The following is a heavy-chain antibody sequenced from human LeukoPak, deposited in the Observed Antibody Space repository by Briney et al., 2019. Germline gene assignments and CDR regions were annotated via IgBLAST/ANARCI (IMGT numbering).Heavy chain of an antibody. V-gene: IGHV3-9*01. CDR1: GFTFDDYA. Sequence: GGFLRLSCAASGFTFDDYAMHWVRQAPGKGLEWVSGISWNSGSIGYADSVKGRFTISRDNAKNSLYLQMNSLRAEDTALYYCAKGVTAAGYYFDYWGQGTLVTVSS. CDR3: AKGVTAAGYYFDY. D-gene: IGHD6-13*01. J-gene: IGHJ4*02. CDR2: ISWNSGSI.